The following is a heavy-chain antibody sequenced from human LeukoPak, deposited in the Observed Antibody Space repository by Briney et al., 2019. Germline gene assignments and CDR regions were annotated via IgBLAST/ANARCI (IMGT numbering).Heavy chain of an antibody. CDR1: GYTFTRYD. CDR2: MNPNSGNT. J-gene: IGHJ4*02. D-gene: IGHD3-22*01. CDR3: ARAPSLGYYDSSGYVDY. Sequence: ASVKVSCKASGYTFTRYDINWVGQATGQGVEWMGWMNPNSGNTGYAQKFQGRVTINRNTSISTAYMELSSLRSEDTAVYYCARAPSLGYYDSSGYVDYWGQGTLVTVSS. V-gene: IGHV1-8*03.